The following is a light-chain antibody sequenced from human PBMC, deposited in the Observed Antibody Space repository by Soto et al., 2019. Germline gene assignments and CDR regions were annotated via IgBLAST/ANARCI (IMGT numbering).Light chain of an antibody. CDR2: KVS. CDR1: QSLVYSDGNTY. Sequence: DAVMTQSPISLPVTLGQPTSISCRSSQSLVYSDGNTYLNWFQQRPGPSPRRLSYKVSRRDAGVPERFSGSGSGNDFTLKSSRLEPDDVGIYYCNQGTRWPWTFGQGNKLEIK. J-gene: IGKJ2*01. V-gene: IGKV2-30*01. CDR3: NQGTRWPWT.